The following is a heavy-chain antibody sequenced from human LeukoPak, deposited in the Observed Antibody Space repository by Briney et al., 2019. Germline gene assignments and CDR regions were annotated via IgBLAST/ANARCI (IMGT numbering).Heavy chain of an antibody. Sequence: GESLKISCKGSGYTFTSHWIGWVRQMPGKGLEWMRIIYPGDSDTRFSPSFQGQVTISADKSISTAYLQWSSLKASDTAMYYCARHAPYGSGSYYSGMDVWGKGTTVTVSS. V-gene: IGHV5-51*01. CDR1: GYTFTSHW. J-gene: IGHJ6*04. CDR3: ARHAPYGSGSYYSGMDV. CDR2: IYPGDSDT. D-gene: IGHD3-10*01.